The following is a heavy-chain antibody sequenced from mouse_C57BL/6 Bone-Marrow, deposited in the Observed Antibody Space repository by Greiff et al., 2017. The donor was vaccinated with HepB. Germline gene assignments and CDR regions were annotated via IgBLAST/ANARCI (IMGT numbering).Heavy chain of an antibody. CDR2: ISSGGSYT. Sequence: EVKLVESGGDLVKPGGSLKLSCAASGFTFSSYGMSWVRQTPDKRLEWVATISSGGSYTYYPDSVKGRFTISRDNAKNTLYLQMSSLKSEDTDMYYCARRYPSDYWGQGTTLTVSS. V-gene: IGHV5-6*02. CDR3: ARRYPSDY. CDR1: GFTFSSYG. J-gene: IGHJ2*01.